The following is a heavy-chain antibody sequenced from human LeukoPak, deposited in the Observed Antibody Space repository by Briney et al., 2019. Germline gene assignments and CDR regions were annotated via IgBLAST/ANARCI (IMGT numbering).Heavy chain of an antibody. CDR2: IYHSGST. CDR3: ARRKKSIVVVPAAKNYYYYYMDV. D-gene: IGHD2-2*01. V-gene: IGHV4-38-2*01. CDR1: GYSISSGYY. J-gene: IGHJ6*03. Sequence: SETLSLTCVVSGYSISSGYYWGWIRQPPGKGLEWIGSIYHSGSTYYNPSLKSRVTISVDTSKNQFSLKLSSVTAADTAVYYCARRKKSIVVVPAAKNYYYYYMDVWGKGTTVTVSS.